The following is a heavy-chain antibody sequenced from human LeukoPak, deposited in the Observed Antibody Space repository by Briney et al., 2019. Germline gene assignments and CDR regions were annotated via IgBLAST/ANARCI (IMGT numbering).Heavy chain of an antibody. CDR2: SNSDGKIT. D-gene: IGHD3-3*01. J-gene: IGHJ4*02. V-gene: IGHV3-74*01. CDR1: GFTLGGYW. Sequence: PGGSLRLSCAASGFTLGGYWMHWFRQAPGTGLVWVARSNSDGKITDYADSVRGRFTTSRDNTKNTVYLQMSSLRAEDTGVYYCARDHHDFWSGYPNYWGQGTLVIVSS. CDR3: ARDHHDFWSGYPNY.